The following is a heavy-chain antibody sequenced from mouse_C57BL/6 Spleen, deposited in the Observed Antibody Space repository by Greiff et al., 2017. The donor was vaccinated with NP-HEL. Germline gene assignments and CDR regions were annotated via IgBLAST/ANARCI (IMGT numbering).Heavy chain of an antibody. J-gene: IGHJ2*01. CDR1: GFTFSSYG. CDR3: ARREIYYDYGGGNYFDY. CDR2: ISSGGSYT. D-gene: IGHD2-4*01. V-gene: IGHV5-6*01. Sequence: EVQLVESGGDLVKPGGSLKLSCAASGFTFSSYGLSWVRRTPDKRLEWCATISSGGSYTYYPDSVKGRFTISRDNAKNTLYLQMSSLKSEDTAMYYGARREIYYDYGGGNYFDYWGQGTTLTVSS.